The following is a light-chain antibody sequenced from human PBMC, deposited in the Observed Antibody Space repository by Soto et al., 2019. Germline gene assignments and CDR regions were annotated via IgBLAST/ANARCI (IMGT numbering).Light chain of an antibody. CDR1: QGISNY. CDR2: VAS. J-gene: IGKJ4*01. CDR3: QEYNSGLT. V-gene: IGKV1-27*01. Sequence: DIQITQSPSSLYASVGDGVTITCRASQGISNYLAWYQQKPGKVPKVLIYVASASQSGVPSRFSGSGSRRDFTLTISSLQPEYVATYYYQEYNSGLTFGGGTKVDIK.